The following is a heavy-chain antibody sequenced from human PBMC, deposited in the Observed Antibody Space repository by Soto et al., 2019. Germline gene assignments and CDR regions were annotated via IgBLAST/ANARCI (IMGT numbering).Heavy chain of an antibody. CDR2: INDSGDKR. CDR1: GFTFSNYD. CDR3: AKPHYDVWSGFSPFGGMDV. J-gene: IGHJ6*02. V-gene: IGHV3-23*01. D-gene: IGHD3-3*01. Sequence: GVLRLSCAASGFTFSNYDMSWVRQAPGKGLEWVSDINDSGDKRYYADSVKGRFTISRDNSKNTLYLQMTSLRVEDTAVYYCAKPHYDVWSGFSPFGGMDVWGQGTTVTVSS.